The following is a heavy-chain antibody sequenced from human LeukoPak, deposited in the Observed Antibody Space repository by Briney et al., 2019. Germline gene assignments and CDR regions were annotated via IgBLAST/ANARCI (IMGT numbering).Heavy chain of an antibody. V-gene: IGHV3-48*04. J-gene: IGHJ3*02. Sequence: GGSLRLSCAASGFTFNSYTINWVRQAPGKGLEWISYISITSSTTYYADSVKGRFTISRDNAKNSLYLQMNSLRAEDTAVYYCARDRLYAFDIWGQGTMVTVSS. D-gene: IGHD6-25*01. CDR2: ISITSSTT. CDR1: GFTFNSYT. CDR3: ARDRLYAFDI.